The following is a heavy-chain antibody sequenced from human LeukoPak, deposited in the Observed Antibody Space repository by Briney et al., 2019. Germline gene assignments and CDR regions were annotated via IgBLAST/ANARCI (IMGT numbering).Heavy chain of an antibody. CDR1: GFTFSSYA. V-gene: IGHV3-23*01. CDR3: AKDHSYGYSSGFDP. Sequence: GGSLRLSCAASGFTFSSYAMRWVRQAPGRGLEWVSAISGGGGSTYYADSVQGRFTISRDNSKNTLYLQMNSLRAEDTAVYYCAKDHSYGYSSGFDPWGQGTLVTVSS. J-gene: IGHJ5*02. D-gene: IGHD5-18*01. CDR2: ISGGGGST.